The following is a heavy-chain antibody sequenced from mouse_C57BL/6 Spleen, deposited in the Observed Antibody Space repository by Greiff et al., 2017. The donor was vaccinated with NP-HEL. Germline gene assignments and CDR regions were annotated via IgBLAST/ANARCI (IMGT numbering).Heavy chain of an antibody. V-gene: IGHV14-4*01. CDR1: GFNIKDDY. D-gene: IGHD1-1*01. Sequence: VQLQQSGAELVRPGASVKLSCTASGFNIKDDYMHWVKQRPEQGLEWIGWIDPENGDTEYASKFQGKATITADTSSNTAYLQLSSLTSEDTAVYYCTTSGSTVVDYYAMDYRGQGTSVTVSS. CDR2: IDPENGDT. CDR3: TTSGSTVVDYYAMDY. J-gene: IGHJ4*01.